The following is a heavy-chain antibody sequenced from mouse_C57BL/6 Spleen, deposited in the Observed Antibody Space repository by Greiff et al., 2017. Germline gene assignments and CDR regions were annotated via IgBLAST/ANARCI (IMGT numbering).Heavy chain of an antibody. CDR2: IDPEDGET. Sequence: VQLKESGAELVKPGASVKLSCTASGFNIKDYYMHWVKQRTEQGLEWIGRIDPEDGETKSAPKFQGKATITADTSSNTAYLQLSSLTSEDTAVYYCASYYSNYEGYFDYWGQGTTLTVSS. D-gene: IGHD2-5*01. V-gene: IGHV14-2*01. J-gene: IGHJ2*01. CDR1: GFNIKDYY. CDR3: ASYYSNYEGYFDY.